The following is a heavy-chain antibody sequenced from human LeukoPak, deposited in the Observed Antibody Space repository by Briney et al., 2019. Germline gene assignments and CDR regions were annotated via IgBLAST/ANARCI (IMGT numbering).Heavy chain of an antibody. CDR2: IYTSGST. V-gene: IGHV4-4*07. J-gene: IGHJ6*02. CDR3: AALAYCGGDCYSPYYYYGMDV. CDR1: GGSISSYY. D-gene: IGHD2-21*02. Sequence: SETLSLTCTVSGGSISSYYWSWIRQPAGKGLEWIGRIYTSGSTNYNPSLKSRVTMSVDTPKNQFPLKLSSVTAADTAVYYCAALAYCGGDCYSPYYYYGMDVWGQGTTVTVSS.